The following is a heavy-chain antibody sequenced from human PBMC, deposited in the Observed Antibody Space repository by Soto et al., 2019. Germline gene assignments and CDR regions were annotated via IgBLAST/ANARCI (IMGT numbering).Heavy chain of an antibody. J-gene: IGHJ4*02. CDR1: GFTFSTYE. Sequence: PGGSLRLSCTSSGFTFSTYEMNWVRQAPGKGLEWVSYISSSGTTMYYADSVKGRFSISRDNAKSSLFLQMNSLRAGDTAVYYCVRRYCSSASCTFDFWGQGALVTVSS. D-gene: IGHD2-2*01. V-gene: IGHV3-48*03. CDR3: VRRYCSSASCTFDF. CDR2: ISSSGTTM.